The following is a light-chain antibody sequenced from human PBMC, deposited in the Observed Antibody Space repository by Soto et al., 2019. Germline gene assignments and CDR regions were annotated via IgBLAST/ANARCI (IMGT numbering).Light chain of an antibody. CDR1: QSVSSSY. Sequence: EIVLTQSPGTLSLSPGERATLSCRASQSVSSSYLAWYQQKPGQAPRLLIYGASSRATGIPDRFSGSGSGTDFTLTISRLEPEDCAVYYWQQFGSSPRFTFGPGNKVDIK. J-gene: IGKJ3*01. CDR2: GAS. CDR3: QQFGSSPRFT. V-gene: IGKV3-20*01.